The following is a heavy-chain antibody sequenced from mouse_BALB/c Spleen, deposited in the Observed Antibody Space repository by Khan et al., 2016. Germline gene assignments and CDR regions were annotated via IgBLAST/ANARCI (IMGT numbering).Heavy chain of an antibody. CDR1: CYTFTDYE. D-gene: IGHD2-4*01. CDR3: TKGLRRGYYFDY. Sequence: QVQLQQSGAELVRPGASVKLSCKALCYTFTDYEMHWVKQTPVRGLEWIGAIHPGNGGSAYNQKFKGKATLTADISSSTAYMELSSLTSEDSAVYFCTKGLRRGYYFDYWGQGTALTVSS. CDR2: IHPGNGGS. V-gene: IGHV1-15*01. J-gene: IGHJ2*01.